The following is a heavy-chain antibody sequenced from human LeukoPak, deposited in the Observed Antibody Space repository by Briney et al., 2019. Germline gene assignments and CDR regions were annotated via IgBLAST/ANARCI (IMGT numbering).Heavy chain of an antibody. CDR3: AHSVEEYSDYDYFDY. V-gene: IGHV2-5*01. Sequence: SGPTLVNPTQTLTLTCTFSGFSLSTSGVGVGWIRQPPGKALEWLALIYWNDTNRYSPSLKSRLTITKDTSKNQVVLKLTNMDPVDTATYFCAHSVEEYSDYDYFDYWGQGTLVTVSS. J-gene: IGHJ4*02. CDR1: GFSLSTSGVG. D-gene: IGHD5-12*01. CDR2: IYWNDTN.